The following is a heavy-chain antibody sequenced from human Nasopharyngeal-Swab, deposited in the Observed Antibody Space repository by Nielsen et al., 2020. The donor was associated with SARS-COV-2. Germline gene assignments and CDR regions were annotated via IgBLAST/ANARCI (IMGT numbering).Heavy chain of an antibody. CDR1: GFPFISYA. CDR2: ISCDGSNE. CDR3: ARDGYGDYGAFDY. Sequence: GESLKISCAASGFPFISYAMHWVRQAPGKGLEWVGIISCDGSNEYYADSVKGRFTISRDNSKNTLYLQMNSLRAEDTAVYYCARDGYGDYGAFDYWGQGTLVTVSS. D-gene: IGHD4-17*01. J-gene: IGHJ4*02. V-gene: IGHV3-30-3*01.